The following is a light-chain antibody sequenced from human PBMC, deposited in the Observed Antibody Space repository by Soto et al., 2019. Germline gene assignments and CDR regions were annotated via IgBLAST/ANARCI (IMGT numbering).Light chain of an antibody. CDR2: GAS. CDR3: QQYGSSPT. J-gene: IGKJ5*01. CDR1: QSVRSSY. V-gene: IGKV3-20*01. Sequence: EIVLTQSPGTLSLSPGERATLSCRASQSVRSSYLAWYQQKPGQAPRLLIYGASSRATGIPDRFRGSGSGTDFTLNISRLEPEDFAVYYCQQYGSSPTFGQGTRLEIK.